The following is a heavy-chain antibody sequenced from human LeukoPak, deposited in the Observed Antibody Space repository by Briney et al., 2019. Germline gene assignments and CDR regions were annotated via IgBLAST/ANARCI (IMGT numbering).Heavy chain of an antibody. J-gene: IGHJ2*01. CDR1: GDTFTGYY. V-gene: IGHV1-2*02. Sequence: ASVKVSCKASGDTFTGYYMHWVRQAPGQGLEWMGWINPNSGGTNYAQKFQGRVTMTRDTSISTAYMELSRLRSDDTAVYYCARVPPLGWELLHWYFDLWGRGTLVTVSS. CDR2: INPNSGGT. CDR3: ARVPPLGWELLHWYFDL. D-gene: IGHD1-26*01.